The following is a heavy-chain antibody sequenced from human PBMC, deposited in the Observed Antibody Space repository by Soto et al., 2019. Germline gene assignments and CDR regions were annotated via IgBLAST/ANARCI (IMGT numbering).Heavy chain of an antibody. Sequence: EVQLLESGGGLVQPGRSLRLSCAASEFTFTSYAMSWVREAPGKGLEWVSDISGSGDSTYYADSVKGRFTISRDNSKNTLYLQMNSLRADDTAVYYCAKGRRSGSYRSRGFDYWGQGTLVTVSS. CDR3: AKGRRSGSYRSRGFDY. V-gene: IGHV3-23*01. J-gene: IGHJ4*02. D-gene: IGHD1-26*01. CDR1: EFTFTSYA. CDR2: ISGSGDST.